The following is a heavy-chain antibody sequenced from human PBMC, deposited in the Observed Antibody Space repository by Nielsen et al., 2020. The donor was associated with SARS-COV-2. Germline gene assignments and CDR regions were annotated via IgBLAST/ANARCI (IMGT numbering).Heavy chain of an antibody. V-gene: IGHV1-2*06. Sequence: ASVKVSCKASGYTFTGYYMHWVRQAPGQGLEWMGRINPNSGGTNYAQKFQGRVTMTRDTSISTAYMELSRLRSDDTAVYYCARSRVLNSSGWYPPLGYWGQGTLVTVSS. CDR3: ARSRVLNSSGWYPPLGY. CDR1: GYTFTGYY. D-gene: IGHD6-19*01. CDR2: INPNSGGT. J-gene: IGHJ4*02.